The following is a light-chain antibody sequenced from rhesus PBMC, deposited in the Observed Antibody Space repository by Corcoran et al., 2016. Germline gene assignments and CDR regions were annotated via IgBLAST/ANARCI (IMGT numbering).Light chain of an antibody. CDR2: KAS. CDR3: QQYNPSPPWT. CDR1: QSIRSW. Sequence: GDTVTITCRASQSIRSWLAWYQQKPGKAPNLLIYKASTLERGVPTRLSGSGSGTDFTLTISRLQSEDFAIYYCQQYNPSPPWTFGQGTKVEVK. J-gene: IGKJ1*01. V-gene: IGKV1-22*01.